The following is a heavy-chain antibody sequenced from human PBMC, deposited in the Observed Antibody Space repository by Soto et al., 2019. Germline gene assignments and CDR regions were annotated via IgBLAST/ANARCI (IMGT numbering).Heavy chain of an antibody. D-gene: IGHD2-2*01. CDR2: FYYSGST. J-gene: IGHJ6*02. Sequence: QLQLQESGPGLVKPSETLSLTCTVSGGSISSGPYSWGWIRQPPGKGLGWIGTFYYSGSTNYNPSLESRVTISVDTSRNQFSLKVSSVTAADTALYYCARLGGYCSSTSCYGHYTVDVWGQGTTVTVSS. CDR3: ARLGGYCSSTSCYGHYTVDV. V-gene: IGHV4-39*01. CDR1: GGSISSGPYS.